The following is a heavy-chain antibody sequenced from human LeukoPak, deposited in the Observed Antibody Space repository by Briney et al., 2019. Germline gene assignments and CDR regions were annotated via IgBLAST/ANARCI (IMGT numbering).Heavy chain of an antibody. J-gene: IGHJ4*02. CDR3: VPAEMQ. V-gene: IGHV3-74*01. Sequence: GGSLGLACAASGFSFSSKWMPWVRRAPGEGLMWVSLISRDTDGARTNYADSVKGRFTISRDYAKNTVYLQMNSLRAEDTAVYYCVPAEMQWGQGTLVTVSS. CDR2: ISRDTDGART. CDR1: GFSFSSKW. D-gene: IGHD5-24*01.